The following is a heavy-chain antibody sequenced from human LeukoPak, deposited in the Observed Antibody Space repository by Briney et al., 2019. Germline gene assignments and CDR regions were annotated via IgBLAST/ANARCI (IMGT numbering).Heavy chain of an antibody. CDR1: GGSFSGYY. J-gene: IGHJ6*03. D-gene: IGHD2-15*01. V-gene: IGHV4-34*01. CDR3: ARTYSRFYYYYMDV. Sequence: SETLSLTCAVHGGSFSGYYWSWIRQSPGKGLEWIGEITHSGSTNYNPSLKSRVTISVNTSKNQFSLKLSSVTAADTAVYYCARTYSRFYYYYMDVWGNGTTVTVSS. CDR2: ITHSGST.